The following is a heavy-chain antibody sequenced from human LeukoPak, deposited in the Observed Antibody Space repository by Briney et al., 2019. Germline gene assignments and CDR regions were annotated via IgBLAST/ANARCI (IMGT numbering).Heavy chain of an antibody. CDR3: VRGGSPPTSTWSLDE. V-gene: IGHV3-23*01. D-gene: IGHD1-26*01. CDR1: GFTFSSSA. J-gene: IGHJ4*02. CDR2: ISGSDSST. Sequence: GGSLRLSCAASGFTFSSSAMSWVRQAPGKGLEWVSTISGSDSSTHYADSVKGRFTISRDNSKNTVSLQMDNLRIEDTAVYYCVRGGSPPTSTWSLDEWGQGTLVSVSS.